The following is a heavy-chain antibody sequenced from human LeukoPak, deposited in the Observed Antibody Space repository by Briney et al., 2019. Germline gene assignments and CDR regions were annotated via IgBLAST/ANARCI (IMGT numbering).Heavy chain of an antibody. CDR3: ARLAFGEDGMDV. CDR1: GYTFTSYA. V-gene: IGHV1-3*01. CDR2: INAGNGNT. J-gene: IGHJ6*02. Sequence: ASVKVSCKASGYTFTSYAMHWVRQAPGQRLEWMGWINAGNGNTKYSQKFQGRVTITRDTSASTAYMELSSLRSEDTAVFYCARLAFGEDGMDVWGQGTTVTVSS. D-gene: IGHD3-10*01.